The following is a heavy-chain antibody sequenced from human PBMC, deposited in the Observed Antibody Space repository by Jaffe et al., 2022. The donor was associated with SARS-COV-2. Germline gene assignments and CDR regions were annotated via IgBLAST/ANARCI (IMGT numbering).Heavy chain of an antibody. Sequence: QMQLVQSGPEVKKPGTSVKVSCKASGFTFTSSAVQWVRQARGQRLEWIGWIVVGSGNTNYAQKFQERVTITRDMSTSTAYMELSSLRSEDTAVYYCAAVHRSWDYYMDVWGKGTTVTVSS. CDR1: GFTFTSSA. CDR2: IVVGSGNT. V-gene: IGHV1-58*01. CDR3: AAVHRSWDYYMDV. D-gene: IGHD6-13*01. J-gene: IGHJ6*03.